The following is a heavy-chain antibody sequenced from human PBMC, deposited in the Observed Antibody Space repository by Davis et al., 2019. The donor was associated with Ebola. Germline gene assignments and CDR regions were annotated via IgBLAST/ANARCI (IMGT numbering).Heavy chain of an antibody. V-gene: IGHV3-23*01. J-gene: IGHJ3*02. D-gene: IGHD3-3*01. CDR2: ISGSGGST. CDR3: ATQPRGVRFLEWLPDAFDI. CDR1: GFTFSSYA. Sequence: GESLKIPCAASGFTFSSYAMSWVRQAPGKGLEWVSAISGSGGSTYYADSVKGRFTISRDNSKNTLYLQMNSLRAEDTAVYYCATQPRGVRFLEWLPDAFDIWGQGTMVTVSS.